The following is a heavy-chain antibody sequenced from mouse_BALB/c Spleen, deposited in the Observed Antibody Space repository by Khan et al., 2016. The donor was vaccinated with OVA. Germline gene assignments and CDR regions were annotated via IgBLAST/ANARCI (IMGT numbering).Heavy chain of an antibody. CDR3: ARLAYYYDSEVFAY. D-gene: IGHD1-1*01. V-gene: IGHV5-6*01. Sequence: EVELVESGGDLVKPGGSLKLSCAASGFTFSTYGMSWVRQTPDKRLEWVATVSTGGGYTYYPDSVKGRFTISRDNAKNTLYQQMSSLKSEDTAMFYCARLAYYYDSEVFAYWGQGTLVTVSA. J-gene: IGHJ3*01. CDR1: GFTFSTYG. CDR2: VSTGGGYT.